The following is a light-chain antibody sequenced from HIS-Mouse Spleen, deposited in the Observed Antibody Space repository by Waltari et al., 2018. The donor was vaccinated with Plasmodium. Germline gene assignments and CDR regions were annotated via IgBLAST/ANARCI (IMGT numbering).Light chain of an antibody. CDR3: QQYDNHPLT. V-gene: IGKV1-33*01. J-gene: IGKJ4*01. Sequence: IQMTQSPSSLSAPVGDRVTITCQASQDISHYLNWYQQKPGKAPKLLIYDASNLETGVPSRFSGSGSGTDFTFTISSLQPEDIATYYCQQYDNHPLTFGGGTKVEIK. CDR2: DAS. CDR1: QDISHY.